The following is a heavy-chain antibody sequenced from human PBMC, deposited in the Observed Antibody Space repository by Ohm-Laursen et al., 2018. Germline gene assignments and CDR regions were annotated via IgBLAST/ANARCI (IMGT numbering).Heavy chain of an antibody. CDR2: ITPSGDST. Sequence: SLRLSCAASGFTFSSYAMSWVRQAPGTGLAWVSAITPSGDSTYYADSVKGRFTISRDNSKNTLYLQMNSLRVEDTAVYYCARLYCSGGNCYGALDWFDPWGQGTLVTVSS. CDR1: GFTFSSYA. D-gene: IGHD2-15*01. CDR3: ARLYCSGGNCYGALDWFDP. V-gene: IGHV3-23*01. J-gene: IGHJ5*02.